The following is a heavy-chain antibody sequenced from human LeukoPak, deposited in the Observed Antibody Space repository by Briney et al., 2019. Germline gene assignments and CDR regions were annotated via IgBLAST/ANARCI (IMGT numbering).Heavy chain of an antibody. CDR1: GYTFSSFD. Sequence: ASVKVSCKASGYTFSSFDINWVRQAPGQGLEWMGWMNPNSGNTGYAQKFQGRVTMTRNTSISTAYMELSSLRSEDTAVYYCARVVEWYYNDSSGYLALGDWGQGTLVTVSS. CDR2: MNPNSGNT. V-gene: IGHV1-8*01. J-gene: IGHJ4*02. CDR3: ARVVEWYYNDSSGYLALGD. D-gene: IGHD3-22*01.